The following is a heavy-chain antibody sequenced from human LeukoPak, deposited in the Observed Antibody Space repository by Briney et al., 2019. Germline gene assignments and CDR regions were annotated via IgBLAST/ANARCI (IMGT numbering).Heavy chain of an antibody. J-gene: IGHJ5*02. CDR1: GFTFSSYN. Sequence: GSLRLSCAASGFTFSSYNMNWVRQAPGKGLEWVSAISGSGGSTYYADSVKGRFTISRDNSKNTLYLQMNSLRAEDTAVYYCAKVSVTGTRRGWFDPWGQGTLVTVSS. V-gene: IGHV3-23*01. CDR3: AKVSVTGTRRGWFDP. D-gene: IGHD1-20*01. CDR2: ISGSGGST.